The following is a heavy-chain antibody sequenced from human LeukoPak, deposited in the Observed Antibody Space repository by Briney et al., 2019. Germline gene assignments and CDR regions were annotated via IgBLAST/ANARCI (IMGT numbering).Heavy chain of an antibody. CDR3: ARDLMTTNWFDP. Sequence: GGSLRLSSAAPGFTLSSYWLHWVRQAPGKSLVWVSHINTDGSGAYYTESVKGRFTISRDNAKNTLYLQMNSLRAEDTAVYYCARDLMTTNWFDPWGQGTLVTVSS. CDR2: INTDGSGA. D-gene: IGHD4-11*01. CDR1: GFTLSSYW. J-gene: IGHJ5*02. V-gene: IGHV3-74*01.